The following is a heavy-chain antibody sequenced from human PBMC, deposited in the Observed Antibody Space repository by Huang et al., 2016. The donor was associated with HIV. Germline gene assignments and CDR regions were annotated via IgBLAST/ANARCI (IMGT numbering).Heavy chain of an antibody. V-gene: IGHV4-34*01. CDR1: GGSFTDYH. D-gene: IGHD3-16*01. J-gene: IGHJ6*02. CDR2: IYYNGNT. CDR3: ARVKRGHGYAWDYYGLDV. Sequence: QVQLLQWGAGLVKPSETLSLTCAVYGGSFTDYHWIWVRQPQGKGLEWIGDIYYNGNTNNNPSLKGRVIMSIDTSKNQFSLKMWSATAADTAVYYCARVKRGHGYAWDYYGLDVWGQGTTVFVS.